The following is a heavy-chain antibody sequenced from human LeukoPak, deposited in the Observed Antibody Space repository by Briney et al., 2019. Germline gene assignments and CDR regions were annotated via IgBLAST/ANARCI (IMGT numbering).Heavy chain of an antibody. CDR1: GYTFTGYY. Sequence: GASVKVSCKASGYTFTGYYMHWVRQAPGQGLEWIGRINPNSGGTNYAQKFQGRVTMTRDTSISTAYMELSRLRSDDTAVYYCARDSDWLSYYYFDYWGQGTLVTVSS. D-gene: IGHD3-9*01. CDR2: INPNSGGT. CDR3: ARDSDWLSYYYFDY. V-gene: IGHV1-2*06. J-gene: IGHJ4*02.